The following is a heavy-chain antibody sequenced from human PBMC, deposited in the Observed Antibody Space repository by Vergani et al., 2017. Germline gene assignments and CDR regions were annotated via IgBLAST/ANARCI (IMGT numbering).Heavy chain of an antibody. Sequence: EVQLLESGGDLVQPGGSLRLSCAASGFTFIMHAMSWVRQAPGKGLEWVSAISGSGGSTYYADSVKGRFTISRDNSKNTLYLQMNSLRAEDTAVYYCAKDKRTLWYYEWYFDLWGRGTLVTVSS. CDR1: GFTFIMHA. CDR3: AKDKRTLWYYEWYFDL. V-gene: IGHV3-23*01. D-gene: IGHD3-22*01. J-gene: IGHJ2*01. CDR2: ISGSGGST.